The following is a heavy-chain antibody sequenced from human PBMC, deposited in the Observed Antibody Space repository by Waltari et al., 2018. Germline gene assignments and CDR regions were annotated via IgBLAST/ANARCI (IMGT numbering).Heavy chain of an antibody. J-gene: IGHJ3*02. CDR1: GYSISSGYY. D-gene: IGHD5-12*01. Sequence: QVQLQESGTGQVQPSETLSLTCAVSGYSISSGYYWGWIRQPPGKGLEWIGSIYHSGSTYYNPSLKSRVTISVDTSKNQFSLKLSSVTAADTAVYYCARDPPGGGYADPGAFDIWGQGTMVTVSS. V-gene: IGHV4-38-2*01. CDR2: IYHSGST. CDR3: ARDPPGGGYADPGAFDI.